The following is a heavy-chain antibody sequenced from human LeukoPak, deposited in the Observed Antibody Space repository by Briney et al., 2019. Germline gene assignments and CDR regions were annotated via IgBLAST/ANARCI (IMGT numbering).Heavy chain of an antibody. CDR3: ARGGLYDSSGYPYWYFDL. J-gene: IGHJ2*01. D-gene: IGHD3-22*01. CDR1: GGSISSGGYY. CDR2: IYYSGST. V-gene: IGHV4-31*03. Sequence: PSETMSLTCTVSGGSISSGGYYWSWIRQHPGKGLEWIGYIYYSGSTYYNPSLKSRVTISVDTSKNQFSLKLSSVTAADTAVYYCARGGLYDSSGYPYWYFDLWGRGTLVTVSS.